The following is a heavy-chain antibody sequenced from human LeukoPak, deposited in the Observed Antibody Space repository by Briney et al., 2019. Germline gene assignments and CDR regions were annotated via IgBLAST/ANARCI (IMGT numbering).Heavy chain of an antibody. V-gene: IGHV3-73*01. D-gene: IGHD1-26*01. CDR3: TRPYSGSYS. CDR1: GFTFSGSA. J-gene: IGHJ4*02. CDR2: IRSKASSYAT. Sequence: PGGSLRLSCAACGFTFSGSAMHWVRQGSGKGLEWVGRIRSKASSYATAYAASVKGRFTISGDDSKNTAYLQMNSLKTEDTAVYYCTRPYSGSYSWGQGTLVTASS.